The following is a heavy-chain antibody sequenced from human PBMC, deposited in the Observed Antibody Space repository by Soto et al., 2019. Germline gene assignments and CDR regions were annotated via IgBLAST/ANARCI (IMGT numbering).Heavy chain of an antibody. CDR2: ITPFNGNT. J-gene: IGHJ4*02. Sequence: ASVKVSCKASGYTFTYRYLHWVRQAPGQALEWMGWITPFNGNTNYAQKFQDRVTITRDRSMSTAYMELSSLRSEDTAMYYCAGGGYDSSGYLLDYWGQGTLVTVSS. D-gene: IGHD3-22*01. CDR3: AGGGYDSSGYLLDY. CDR1: GYTFTYRY. V-gene: IGHV1-45*02.